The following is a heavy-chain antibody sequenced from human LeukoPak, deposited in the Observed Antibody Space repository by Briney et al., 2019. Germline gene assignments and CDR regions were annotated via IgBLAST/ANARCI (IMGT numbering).Heavy chain of an antibody. Sequence: GGSLRLSCAASGFTFSSYGMHWVRQAPGKGLEWVAFIRYDGSNKYYADSVKGRFTISRDNSKNTLYLQMNSLRAEDTAVYYCAKPKSGSLLLRSDYFDYWGKGTLVTVSS. CDR3: AKPKSGSLLLRSDYFDY. V-gene: IGHV3-30*02. CDR1: GFTFSSYG. J-gene: IGHJ4*02. D-gene: IGHD2-15*01. CDR2: IRYDGSNK.